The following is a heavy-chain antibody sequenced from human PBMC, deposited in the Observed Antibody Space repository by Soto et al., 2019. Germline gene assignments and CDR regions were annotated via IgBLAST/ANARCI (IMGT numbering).Heavy chain of an antibody. J-gene: IGHJ4*02. CDR1: GFTFSSYA. CDR3: AIVNSSSRRAHFDY. CDR2: ISYDGSNK. V-gene: IGHV3-30-3*01. D-gene: IGHD2-15*01. Sequence: GGSLRLSCAASGFTFSSYAMHWVRQAPGKGLEWVAVISYDGSNKYYADSVKGQFTISRDNSKNTLYLQMNSLRAEETAVYYCAIVNSSSRRAHFDYWCQAILVTVS.